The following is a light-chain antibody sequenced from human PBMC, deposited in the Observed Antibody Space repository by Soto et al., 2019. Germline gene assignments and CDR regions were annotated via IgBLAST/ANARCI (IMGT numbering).Light chain of an antibody. CDR2: LGS. J-gene: IGKJ5*01. V-gene: IGKV2-28*01. CDR3: MQARQTPVT. Sequence: DIVMTQSPLSLPVTPGEPASISCRSSQSLLHSNVYSYLDWYLQKPGQSPQLLIYLGSNRASGVPDRFSGSGSGTDFTLKISRVEAEDVGVYYCMQARQTPVTFGQGTRLEIK. CDR1: QSLLHSNVYSY.